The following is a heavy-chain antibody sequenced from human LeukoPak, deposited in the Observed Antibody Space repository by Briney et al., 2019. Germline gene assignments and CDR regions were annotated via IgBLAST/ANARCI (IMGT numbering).Heavy chain of an antibody. J-gene: IGHJ5*02. V-gene: IGHV3-30-3*01. CDR3: VREGQEGPFSTGLHH. CDR2: ISYDGSKE. CDR1: GFILSSSA. D-gene: IGHD2-2*01. Sequence: PGGSLRLSCAASGFILSSSAMHWVRQSPGKGLEWVAVISYDGSKEHYADSVKGRFTISRDTSRNTLYLQMNSLTAEDTAVYYCVREGQEGPFSTGLHHWGQGTLVTVSS.